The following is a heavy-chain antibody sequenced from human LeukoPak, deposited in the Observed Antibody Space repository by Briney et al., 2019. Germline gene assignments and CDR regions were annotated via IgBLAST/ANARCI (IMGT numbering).Heavy chain of an antibody. CDR3: AKDASYDFWSGYYWFDP. D-gene: IGHD3-3*01. CDR2: IRYDGSNK. V-gene: IGHV3-30*02. J-gene: IGHJ5*02. CDR1: GFTFSSYG. Sequence: GGSLRLSCAASGFTFSSYGMHWVRQAPGKGLEWVAFIRYDGSNKYYADSVKGRFTISRDNTKNTPYLQMNSLRAEDTAVYYCAKDASYDFWSGYYWFDPWGQGTLVTVSS.